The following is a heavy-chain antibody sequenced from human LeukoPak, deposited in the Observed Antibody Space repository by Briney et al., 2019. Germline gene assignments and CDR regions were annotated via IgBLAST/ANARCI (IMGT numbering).Heavy chain of an antibody. CDR1: GFTFSSYA. D-gene: IGHD2-15*01. Sequence: GGSLRLSCAASGFTFSSYAMSWVRQAPGKGLEWVGRIKSKTDGGTTDYAAPVKGRFTISRDDSKNTLYLQMNSLKTEDTAVYYCTIYRVVVAANYNYMDVWGKGTTVTVSS. J-gene: IGHJ6*03. CDR3: TIYRVVVAANYNYMDV. V-gene: IGHV3-15*01. CDR2: IKSKTDGGTT.